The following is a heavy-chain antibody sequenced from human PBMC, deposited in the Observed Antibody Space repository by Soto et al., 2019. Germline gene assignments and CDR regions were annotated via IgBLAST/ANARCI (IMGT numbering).Heavy chain of an antibody. Sequence: SVKVSCKASGGTFSSYAISWVRQAPGQGLEWMGGIIPIFGTANYAQKFQGRVTITADESTSTAYMEVSSLRSEDTAVYYCARGDREYYDFWSGYYLVRVPRGYYCMDVRGQGISVTVS. J-gene: IGHJ6*02. V-gene: IGHV1-69*13. CDR3: ARGDREYYDFWSGYYLVRVPRGYYCMDV. CDR1: GGTFSSYA. CDR2: IIPIFGTA. D-gene: IGHD3-3*01.